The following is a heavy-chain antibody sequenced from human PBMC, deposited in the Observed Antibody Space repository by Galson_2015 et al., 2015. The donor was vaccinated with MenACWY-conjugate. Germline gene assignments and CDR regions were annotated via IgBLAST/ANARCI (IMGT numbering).Heavy chain of an antibody. CDR1: GFTFSSYW. CDR2: VNSDGSGT. Sequence: LRLSCAASGFTFSSYWMHWVRQAPGKGLVWVSRVNSDGSGTGYADSVKGRFTISRDNAKNMWFLQMNSLKVEDTAVYYCARSYVPGSDRKNYYMDVWGRGTTVTVSS. J-gene: IGHJ6*03. CDR3: ARSYVPGSDRKNYYMDV. D-gene: IGHD3-16*01. V-gene: IGHV3-74*01.